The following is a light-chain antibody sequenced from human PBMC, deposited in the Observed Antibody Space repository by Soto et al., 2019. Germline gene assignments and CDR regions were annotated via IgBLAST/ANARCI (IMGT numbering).Light chain of an antibody. V-gene: IGLV2-11*01. J-gene: IGLJ1*01. CDR2: DVT. CDR3: CSYAGTPRYV. CDR1: SGDVGYYNY. Sequence: QPALTQPRSVSGSPGQSVTISCTGTSGDVGYYNYVSWYQQHPGKAPKVMIYDVTERPSGVPDRFSGSKSGNTASLTISGLQAEDEADYYCCSYAGTPRYVLGTGTKLTVL.